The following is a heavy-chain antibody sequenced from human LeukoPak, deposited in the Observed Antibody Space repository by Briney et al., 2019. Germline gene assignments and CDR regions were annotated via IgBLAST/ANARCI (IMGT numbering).Heavy chain of an antibody. CDR2: IYYSGST. J-gene: IGHJ4*02. D-gene: IGHD6-13*01. CDR1: GGSISSSSYY. CDR3: ATRGGGRGIAAAGDFDY. Sequence: SETLSLTCTVSGGSISSSSYYWGWIRQPPGKGLEWIGSIYYSGSTYYKPSLESRVTISMDTSKKQFSLKVSSVTAADTAVYYCATRGGGRGIAAAGDFDYWGQGILVTVSS. V-gene: IGHV4-39*07.